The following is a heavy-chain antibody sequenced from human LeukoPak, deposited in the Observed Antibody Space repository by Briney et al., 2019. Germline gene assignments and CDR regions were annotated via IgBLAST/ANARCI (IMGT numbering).Heavy chain of an antibody. Sequence: GGSLRLSCAASGFTFSSYAMHWVRQAPGKGLEWVAVISYDGSNKYYADSVKGRFTISRDNSKNTLYLQMNSLRAEDTAVYYCARDRDSSGWYDYWGQGTLVTVSS. CDR1: GFTFSSYA. CDR2: ISYDGSNK. V-gene: IGHV3-30*04. J-gene: IGHJ4*02. CDR3: ARDRDSSGWYDY. D-gene: IGHD6-19*01.